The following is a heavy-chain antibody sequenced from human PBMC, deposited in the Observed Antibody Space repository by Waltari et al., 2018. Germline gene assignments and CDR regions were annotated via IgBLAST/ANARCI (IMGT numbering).Heavy chain of an antibody. V-gene: IGHV3-53*01. J-gene: IGHJ2*01. Sequence: EVHLVESGGGLIQPGGSLRLSCAASGFTVISNYMTWVRQAPGKGLGWVSGIHSAGSTYYADSVKGRFTISRDNSNNTVYLQMSGLRAADTAVYYCARTIAVASTWYFDLWGRGTLVTVSS. CDR3: ARTIAVASTWYFDL. CDR2: IHSAGST. CDR1: GFTVISNY. D-gene: IGHD6-19*01.